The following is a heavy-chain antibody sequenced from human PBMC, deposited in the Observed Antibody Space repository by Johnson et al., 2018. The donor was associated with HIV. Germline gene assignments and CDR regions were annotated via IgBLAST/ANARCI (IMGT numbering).Heavy chain of an antibody. CDR1: GFTFSDYY. CDR2: ISSSGNTI. V-gene: IGHV3-11*04. CDR3: ARDESGYDEGFDAFDI. J-gene: IGHJ3*02. Sequence: QVQLVESGGGLVKPGGSLRLSCAASGFTFSDYYMSWIRQAPGKGLEWVSYISSSGNTIYYADSVKVRFTISRDNAKNSLYLQMNSLRVEDTAVYYCARDESGYDEGFDAFDIWGQGTMVTVSS. D-gene: IGHD5-12*01.